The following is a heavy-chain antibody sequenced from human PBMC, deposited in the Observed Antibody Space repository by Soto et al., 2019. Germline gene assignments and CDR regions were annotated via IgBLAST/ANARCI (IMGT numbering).Heavy chain of an antibody. V-gene: IGHV2-5*02. Sequence: QITLKESGPTLVKPTQTLTLTCTFPGFSLSSIGEGVGWIRQPPGKALEWLALIYCDDDKRYSPSLKSRLTIPKDTSKNLVVLTMTNMDPVDTATYYCVQSRCGGDCLQSYSSHSYYGLDVWGQGTTVTVSS. J-gene: IGHJ6*02. D-gene: IGHD2-21*02. CDR1: GFSLSSIGEG. CDR3: VQSRCGGDCLQSYSSHSYYGLDV. CDR2: IYCDDDK.